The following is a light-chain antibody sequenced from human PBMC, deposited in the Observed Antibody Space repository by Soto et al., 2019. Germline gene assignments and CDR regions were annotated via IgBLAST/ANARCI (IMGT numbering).Light chain of an antibody. Sequence: QSVLTQPASVSGSPGQSITISCTGTSSDVGGYNYVSWYQQHPGKAPKLMIFEVSNRPSGVSSRFSGSKSANTASLTISGLQAEDEADYYCSSYTTSSTLGVLFGGGTKVTVL. CDR1: SSDVGGYNY. V-gene: IGLV2-14*01. CDR2: EVS. CDR3: SSYTTSSTLGVL. J-gene: IGLJ2*01.